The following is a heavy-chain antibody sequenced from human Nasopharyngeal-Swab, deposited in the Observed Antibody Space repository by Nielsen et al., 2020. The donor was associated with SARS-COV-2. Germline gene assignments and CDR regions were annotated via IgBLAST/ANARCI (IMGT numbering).Heavy chain of an antibody. Sequence: GGSLRLSCAASGFTFDDYTMYWVRQRPGEGLEWVSGINWNSASKGYADSVKGRFTISRDNAKNSLYLLMNTLRSEDTALYYCARGTADYGNPSFDYWGQGTLVTVPS. J-gene: IGHJ4*02. D-gene: IGHD4-11*01. CDR2: INWNSASK. CDR3: ARGTADYGNPSFDY. V-gene: IGHV3-9*01. CDR1: GFTFDDYT.